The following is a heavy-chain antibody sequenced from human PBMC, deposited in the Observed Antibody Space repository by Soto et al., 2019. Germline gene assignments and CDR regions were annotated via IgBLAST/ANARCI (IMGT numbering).Heavy chain of an antibody. CDR3: ASTYSSGWYLTGNYYYYGMDV. Sequence: GGSLRLSCAASGFTVSSNYMSWVRQAPGKGLEWVSVIYSGGSTYYADSVKGRFTISRDNSKNTLYLQMNSLRAEDTAVYYCASTYSSGWYLTGNYYYYGMDVWGQGTTVTVSS. J-gene: IGHJ6*02. CDR1: GFTVSSNY. CDR2: IYSGGST. V-gene: IGHV3-53*01. D-gene: IGHD6-19*01.